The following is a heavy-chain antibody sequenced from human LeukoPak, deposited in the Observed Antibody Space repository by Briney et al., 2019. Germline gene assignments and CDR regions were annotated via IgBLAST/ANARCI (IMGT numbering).Heavy chain of an antibody. CDR1: GFTFSSYS. CDR2: ISGSSTYI. J-gene: IGHJ4*02. CDR3: ARDSSSSRNKFDY. Sequence: PGGSLRLSCGASGFTFSSYSMNWVRQAPGKGLEWVSSISGSSTYIHYADSVKGRFTISRDNAKNSLYLQMNSLRAEDTAVYYCARDSSSSRNKFDYWGQGTLVTVSS. V-gene: IGHV3-21*01. D-gene: IGHD6-6*01.